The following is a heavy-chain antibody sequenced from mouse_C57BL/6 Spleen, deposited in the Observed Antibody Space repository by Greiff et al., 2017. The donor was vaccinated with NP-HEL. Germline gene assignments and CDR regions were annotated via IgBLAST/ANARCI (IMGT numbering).Heavy chain of an antibody. D-gene: IGHD3-3*01. CDR1: GYTFTSYW. V-gene: IGHV1-61*01. CDR2: IYPSDSET. Sequence: QVQLQQPGAELVRPGSSVKLSCKASGYTFTSYWMDWVKQRPGQGLEWIGNIYPSDSETHYNQKFKDKATLTVDKSSSTAYMQLSSLTSEDSAVYYCAREGGPYYAMDYWGQGTSVTVSS. CDR3: AREGGPYYAMDY. J-gene: IGHJ4*01.